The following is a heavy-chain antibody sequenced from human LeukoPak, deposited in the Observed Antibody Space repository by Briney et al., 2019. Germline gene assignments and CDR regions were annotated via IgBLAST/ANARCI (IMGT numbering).Heavy chain of an antibody. CDR3: AKGCGRSYPHYYFDS. Sequence: PGGSLRLSCAASGFTFSSYGMHWVRQAPGKGLEWVAFVRYDGSNKYYADSVKGRFTISRDSSKSTLYLQMNSLRPEDTAVYYCAKGCGRSYPHYYFDSWGQGTLVTVSS. D-gene: IGHD1-26*01. J-gene: IGHJ4*02. CDR1: GFTFSSYG. CDR2: VRYDGSNK. V-gene: IGHV3-30*02.